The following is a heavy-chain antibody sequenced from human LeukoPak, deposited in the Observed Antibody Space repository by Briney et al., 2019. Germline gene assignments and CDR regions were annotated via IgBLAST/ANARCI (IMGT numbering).Heavy chain of an antibody. D-gene: IGHD3-10*01. CDR3: ARASPGQREMYYFDY. CDR2: IYTSEST. Sequence: SETLSLTCTVSGGSISSYYWSWIRQPAGKGLEWIGRIYTSESTNYNPSLKSRVTMSVDTSKNQFSLKLTSVIAADTAVYYCARASPGQREMYYFDYWGQGTLVTVSS. J-gene: IGHJ4*02. CDR1: GGSISSYY. V-gene: IGHV4-4*07.